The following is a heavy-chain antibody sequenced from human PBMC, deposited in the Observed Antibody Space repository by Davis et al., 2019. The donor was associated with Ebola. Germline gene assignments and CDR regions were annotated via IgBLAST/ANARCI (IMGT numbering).Heavy chain of an antibody. CDR2: ISGTSTYT. CDR1: GFTFSSYS. J-gene: IGHJ6*02. D-gene: IGHD2-2*02. V-gene: IGHV3-21*04. Sequence: ESLKISCAASGFTFSSYSMNWVRQAPGKGLEWVSTISGTSTYTYYADSVKGRFTISRDNSKNTLYLQVNSLRAEDTALYYCARLACTSSSCYTGNYYYYYGVDVWGQGTTVTVSS. CDR3: ARLACTSSSCYTGNYYYYYGVDV.